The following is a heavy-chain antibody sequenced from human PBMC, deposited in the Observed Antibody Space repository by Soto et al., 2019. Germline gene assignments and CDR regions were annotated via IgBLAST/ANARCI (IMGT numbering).Heavy chain of an antibody. CDR1: GFNFSSYS. D-gene: IGHD3-10*01. CDR2: ISSSSSTI. CDR3: ARDRVSSSGSYYVNWFDP. Sequence: PGGSLRLSYAASGFNFSSYSMNWVRQAPGKGLEWVSYISSSSSTIYYADSVKGRFTISRDNAKNSLYLQMNSLRAEDTAVYYCARDRVSSSGSYYVNWFDPWGQGTLVTVSS. V-gene: IGHV3-48*01. J-gene: IGHJ5*02.